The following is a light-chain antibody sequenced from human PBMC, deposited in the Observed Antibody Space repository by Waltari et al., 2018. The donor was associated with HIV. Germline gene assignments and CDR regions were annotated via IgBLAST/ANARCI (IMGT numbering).Light chain of an antibody. CDR2: ATS. J-gene: IGKJ3*01. CDR3: QQSLSGFS. CDR1: HNISGF. V-gene: IGKV1-39*01. Sequence: IQLPQSPSSLSAYLADHVTMTCRPIHNISGFLTWYQQQPWQYPKLLVFATSSLQIGVPARFKGCASGMDFSLAINRLHPEDFATYYCQQSLSGFSLGPGT.